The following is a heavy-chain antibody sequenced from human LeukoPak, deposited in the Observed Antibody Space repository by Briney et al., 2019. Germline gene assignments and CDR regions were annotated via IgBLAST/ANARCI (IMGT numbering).Heavy chain of an antibody. CDR3: ARIHSLYYYDSSGYGAFDI. D-gene: IGHD3-22*01. CDR2: LWNDGSNK. Sequence: GGSLRLSCAASGFTFSSYVMHWVRQAPGKGLERGAVLWNDGSNKYYADSVKGRFTISRDNSKNTLYLQMNSLRAEDTAVYYCARIHSLYYYDSSGYGAFDIWGQGTMVTVSS. CDR1: GFTFSSYV. J-gene: IGHJ3*02. V-gene: IGHV3-33*01.